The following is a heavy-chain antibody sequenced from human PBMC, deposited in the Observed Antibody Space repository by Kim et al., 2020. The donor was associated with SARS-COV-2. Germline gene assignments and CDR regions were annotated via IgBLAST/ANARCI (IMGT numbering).Heavy chain of an antibody. D-gene: IGHD6-13*01. CDR3: AKDHGSSWFGD. Sequence: TYYPDSVKVRFTLSRDDCNNTLYLQMSSLRAEDTAVYYCAKDHGSSWFGDWGQGTLVTVSS. V-gene: IGHV3-23*01. CDR2: T. J-gene: IGHJ4*02.